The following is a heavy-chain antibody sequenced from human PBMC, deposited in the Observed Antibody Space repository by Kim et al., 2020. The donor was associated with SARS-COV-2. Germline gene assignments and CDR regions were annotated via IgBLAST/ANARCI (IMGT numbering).Heavy chain of an antibody. V-gene: IGHV4-31*02. CDR3: ARDVWFYDILTGYGYGMDV. Sequence: KSRVTISVDTSKNQFSLKLSSVTAADTAVYYCARDVWFYDILTGYGYGMDVWGQGTTVTVSS. J-gene: IGHJ6*02. D-gene: IGHD3-9*01.